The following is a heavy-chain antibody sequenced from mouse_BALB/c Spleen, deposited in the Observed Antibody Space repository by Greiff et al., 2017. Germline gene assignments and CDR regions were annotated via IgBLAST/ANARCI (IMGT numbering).Heavy chain of an antibody. CDR2: IYPGSGNT. CDR1: GYTFTDYY. Sequence: QVHVKQSGPELVKPGASVKISCKASGYTFTDYYINWVKQKPGQGLEWIGWIYPGSGNTKYNEKFKGKATLTVDTSSSTAYMQLSSLTSEDTAVYFCARGGFYWYFDVWGAGTTVTVSS. V-gene: IGHV1-84*02. J-gene: IGHJ1*01. CDR3: ARGGFYWYFDV.